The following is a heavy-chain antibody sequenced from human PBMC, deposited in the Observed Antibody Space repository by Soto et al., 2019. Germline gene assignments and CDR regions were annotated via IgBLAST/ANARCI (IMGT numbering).Heavy chain of an antibody. CDR1: GFTFSSYA. CDR2: ISYDGSNK. CDR3: VRDMRPVPWYGGISSAFDM. V-gene: IGHV3-30-3*01. J-gene: IGHJ3*02. Sequence: GGSLRLSCAASGFTFSSYAMHWVRQAPGKGLEWVAVISYDGSNKYYADSVKGRFTISRGNAENTLYLQMNSLRAEDTAVYYCVRDMRPVPWYGGISSAFDMWGQGTMVTVSS. D-gene: IGHD3-10*01.